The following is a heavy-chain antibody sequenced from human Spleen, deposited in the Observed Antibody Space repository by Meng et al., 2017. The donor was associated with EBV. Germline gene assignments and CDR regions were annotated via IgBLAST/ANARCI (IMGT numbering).Heavy chain of an antibody. CDR1: GGSISRGSYD. Sequence: QLQLQETGPGLVKPSETLSLLCTVSGGSISRGSYDWGWIRQPPGKGLEWIGNIYYTGSTFYNPSLKSRVTISVDTSKNHLSLKLSSVTAADTAVYYCARTPLYNWGAWGQGTLVTVSS. V-gene: IGHV4-39*02. J-gene: IGHJ1*01. CDR2: IYYTGST. CDR3: ARTPLYNWGA. D-gene: IGHD7-27*01.